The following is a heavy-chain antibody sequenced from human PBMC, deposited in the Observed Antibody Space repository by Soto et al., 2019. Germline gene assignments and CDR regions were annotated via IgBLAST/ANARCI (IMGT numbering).Heavy chain of an antibody. J-gene: IGHJ4*02. D-gene: IGHD3-16*01. CDR2: VNPYNGNT. CDR3: ARGGGGDYFYY. V-gene: IGHV1-18*01. Sequence: QIHLVQSGAEVKKPGASVKVSCKASGYSFPSYGVTWVRQAPGQGLEWMGWVNPYNGNTNYAQKVQGRVTMTTDTSTSTAYMELRSLRSDDTAVYYCARGGGGDYFYYRGQGTLVTVSS. CDR1: GYSFPSYG.